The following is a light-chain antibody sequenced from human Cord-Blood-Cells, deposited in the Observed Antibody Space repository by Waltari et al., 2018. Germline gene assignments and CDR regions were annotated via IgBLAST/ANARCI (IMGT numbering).Light chain of an antibody. CDR2: EDS. V-gene: IGLV3-10*01. CDR1: ALPKKY. J-gene: IGLJ2*01. CDR3: YSTDXSVNHRV. Sequence: SYELTQPPSVSVSPGQTARITCSGDALPKKYAYWYQQKSGQAPVLVIYEDSKRPSGISERFSGSSSGTMATLAISGAQVGGEAXYYCYSTDXSVNHRVFGXGTKLTVL.